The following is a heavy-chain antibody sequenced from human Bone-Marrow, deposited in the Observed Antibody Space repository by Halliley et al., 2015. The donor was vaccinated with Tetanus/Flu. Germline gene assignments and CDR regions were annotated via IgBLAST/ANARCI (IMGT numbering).Heavy chain of an antibody. J-gene: IGHJ3*02. CDR2: IYYTGDT. CDR1: GASFTNYY. CDR3: ARGPNGDDAFDM. V-gene: IGHV4-59*01. D-gene: IGHD7-27*01. Sequence: PSLTCTISGASFTNYYWSWIRLSPGTGLELIGYIYYTGDTNYNPSLKSRVTMSVYTSKNQFSLNLTSVTAADTAMYYCARGPNGDDAFDMWGQGTMVTVSS.